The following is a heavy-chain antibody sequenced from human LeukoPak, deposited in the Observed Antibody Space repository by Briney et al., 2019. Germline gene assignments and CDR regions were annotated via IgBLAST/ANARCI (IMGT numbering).Heavy chain of an antibody. CDR1: GGSVSNASYY. CDR2: VYYTGST. D-gene: IGHD3-10*01. CDR3: ARVRYGSGSYYFDN. Sequence: SETLSLTCTVSGGSVSNASYYWSWIRQPPGKGLDWIGYVYYTGSTHYSPSLKSRVTVSVDTSKNQLSLKLTSVTAADTAVYYCARVRYGSGSYYFDNWGQGTLVTVSS. J-gene: IGHJ4*02. V-gene: IGHV4-61*01.